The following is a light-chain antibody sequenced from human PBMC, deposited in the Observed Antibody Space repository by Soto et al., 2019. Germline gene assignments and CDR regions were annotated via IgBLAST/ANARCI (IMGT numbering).Light chain of an antibody. CDR3: QQYNTWPPIT. CDR1: QSISYW. Sequence: DIQMTQSPSTLSSSEGDRVTITCRASQSISYWLAWYQQKPGNAPKLLIYAASSLESGVPSRFSGSGSGTEFTLTISSLQPDDSASYYCQQYNTWPPITFGQGTRLEIK. CDR2: AAS. J-gene: IGKJ5*01. V-gene: IGKV1-5*01.